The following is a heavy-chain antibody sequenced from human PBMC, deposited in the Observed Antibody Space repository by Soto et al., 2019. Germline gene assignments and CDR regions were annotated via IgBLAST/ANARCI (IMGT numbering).Heavy chain of an antibody. Sequence: PSETLSLTCTVSGGSISSYYWSWIRQPPGKGLEWIGYIYYSGSTNYNPSLKSRVTISVDTSKNQFSLKLSSVTAADTAVYYCARARRYYDEKDAFDIWGQGTMVTRLL. D-gene: IGHD3-22*01. CDR2: IYYSGST. V-gene: IGHV4-59*01. CDR1: GGSISSYY. J-gene: IGHJ3*02. CDR3: ARARRYYDEKDAFDI.